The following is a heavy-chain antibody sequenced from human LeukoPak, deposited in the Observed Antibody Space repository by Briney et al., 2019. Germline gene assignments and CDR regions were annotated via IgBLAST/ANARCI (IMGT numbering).Heavy chain of an antibody. CDR1: GGSISSYS. V-gene: IGHV4-4*07. D-gene: IGHD2-15*01. CDR2: IFASGNT. CDR3: AREGGGVDF. Sequence: SETLSLTCTVSGGSISSYSWTWIRQPAGKGLEWIGRIFASGNTYCNPSLKSRVTMSVDTSKNQFSLKVYSVTAADTAVYFCAREGGGVDFWGQGTLVTVSS. J-gene: IGHJ4*02.